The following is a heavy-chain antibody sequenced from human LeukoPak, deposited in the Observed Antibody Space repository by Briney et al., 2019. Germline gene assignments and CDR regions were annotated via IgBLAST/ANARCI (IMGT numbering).Heavy chain of an antibody. J-gene: IGHJ5*02. Sequence: ASVKVSCKASGYTFTGYYMHWVRQAPGQGLEWMGWINPNSGGTNYAQKFQGRVTTTRDTSISTAYMELSRLRSDDTAVYYCAREGQLLGPYYGSGSPNWFDPWGQGTLVTVSS. D-gene: IGHD3-10*01. CDR1: GYTFTGYY. CDR3: AREGQLLGPYYGSGSPNWFDP. V-gene: IGHV1-2*02. CDR2: INPNSGGT.